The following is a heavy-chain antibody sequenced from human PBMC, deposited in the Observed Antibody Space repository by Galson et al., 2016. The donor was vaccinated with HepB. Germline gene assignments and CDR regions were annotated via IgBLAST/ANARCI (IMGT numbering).Heavy chain of an antibody. V-gene: IGHV3-23*01. J-gene: IGHJ4*02. CDR1: GFTFSSYA. CDR2: ITTSGDRT. CDR3: AKDRYGAYPDYFDY. D-gene: IGHD5-12*01. Sequence: SLRLSCAASGFTFSSYAMTWVRQAPGKGLEWVSGITTSGDRTLSADSVKGRFTVSRDNSKNTLFLQMNGLRAEDTAVYYCAKDRYGAYPDYFDYWGQGTLVTASP.